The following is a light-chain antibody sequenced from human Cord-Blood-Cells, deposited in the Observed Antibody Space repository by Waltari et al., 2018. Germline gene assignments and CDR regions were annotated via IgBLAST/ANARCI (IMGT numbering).Light chain of an antibody. CDR1: QSVLYSSNNKNY. J-gene: IGKJ2*03. V-gene: IGKV4-1*01. Sequence: DIVMTQSPDSFAVSLGERATINCKYSQSVLYSSNNKNYLAWYQPKPGQPPKLLIYWASTRESGVPDRFSGSGSGTDFTLAISSLLAEDVAVYYCHQYYSTPYSFGQGTKLEIK. CDR3: HQYYSTPYS. CDR2: WAS.